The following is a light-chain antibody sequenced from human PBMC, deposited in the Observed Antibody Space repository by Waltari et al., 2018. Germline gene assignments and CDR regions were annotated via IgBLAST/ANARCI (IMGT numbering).Light chain of an antibody. CDR3: QQGHSVPPT. CDR1: QDIGSS. V-gene: IGKV1-12*01. CDR2: AAS. J-gene: IGKJ1*01. Sequence: EIQMTQSPSSVFASVGDRVAITCRATQDIGSSLAWYQQKPGQGPNLLIYAASNLQTGVPSRFSGSGSEADFTLTINSLQPEDFAVYYCQQGHSVPPTFGQGTRVEIK.